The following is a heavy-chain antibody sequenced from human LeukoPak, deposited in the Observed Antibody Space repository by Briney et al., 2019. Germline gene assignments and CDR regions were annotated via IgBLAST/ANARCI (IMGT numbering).Heavy chain of an antibody. D-gene: IGHD3-22*01. CDR1: GFTFSSYW. J-gene: IGHJ6*02. CDR2: INSDGSST. CDR3: ARDHSYYDSSGYYGYYYYGMDV. V-gene: IGHV3-74*01. Sequence: PGGSLRLSCAASGFTFSSYWMHWVRQAPGKGLVWVSRINSDGSSTSYADSVKGRFTISRDNAKNTLYLQMNSLRAEDTAVYYCARDHSYYDSSGYYGYYYYGMDVWAQGTTVTVSS.